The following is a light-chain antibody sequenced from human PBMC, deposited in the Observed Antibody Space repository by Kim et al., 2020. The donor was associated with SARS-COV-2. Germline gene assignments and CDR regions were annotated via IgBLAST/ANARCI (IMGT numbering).Light chain of an antibody. CDR3: QQANAFPYT. V-gene: IGKV1-12*02. Sequence: DIQMTQSPSSVSASVGGRVTITCLASQGITKLAWYQQKAGKAPKLLIYGVYSLQSGVPSRFSGSGAGTDFTLTISSLQPEDLATYYCQQANAFPYTFGPGTKVDIK. J-gene: IGKJ3*01. CDR2: GVY. CDR1: QGITK.